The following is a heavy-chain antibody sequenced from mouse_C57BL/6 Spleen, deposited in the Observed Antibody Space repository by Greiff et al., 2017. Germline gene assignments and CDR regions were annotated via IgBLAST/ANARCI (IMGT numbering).Heavy chain of an antibody. D-gene: IGHD1-1*01. CDR2: IYWDDDK. CDR1: GFSLSTSGMG. V-gene: IGHV8-12*01. J-gene: IGHJ4*01. Sequence: QVQLKESGPGILQSSQTLSLTCSFSGFSLSTSGMGVSWIRQPSGKGLEWLAHIYWDDDKRYNPSLKSRLTISNDTSRNQVFLKITSVDTADTATYYCARLITTVVADYAMDYWGQGTSVTVSS. CDR3: ARLITTVVADYAMDY.